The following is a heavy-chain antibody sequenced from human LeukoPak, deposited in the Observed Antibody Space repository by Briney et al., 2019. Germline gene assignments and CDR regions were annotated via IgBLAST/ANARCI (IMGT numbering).Heavy chain of an antibody. CDR1: GFTFGDFA. Sequence: GGSLRLSCTASGFTFGDFAVSWVRQAPGKGLEWVGFIRSKVDAETTGYAASVKGRFTVSRDDSTTIAYLQMNSLKTEDTAVYYCTRGYGHYDSSGYHWGQGTLVTVSS. CDR3: TRGYGHYDSSGYH. V-gene: IGHV3-49*04. D-gene: IGHD3-22*01. CDR2: IRSKVDAETT. J-gene: IGHJ4*02.